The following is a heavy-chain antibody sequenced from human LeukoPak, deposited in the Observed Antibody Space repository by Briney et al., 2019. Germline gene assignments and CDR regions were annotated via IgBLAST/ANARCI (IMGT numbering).Heavy chain of an antibody. D-gene: IGHD4-17*01. CDR1: SGFFKGYY. CDR3: ARVLRATVLNIWFDH. CDR2: NYYRGRT. J-gene: IGHJ5*02. Sequence: SETLSLTCAVYSGFFKGYYWVCIRQPPGKGVEGIETNYYRGRTTYSPPLKSRVTISVDTSKSQFSLKLSSVTAADTAVYDCARVLRATVLNIWFDHWGQGTLVTVSS. V-gene: IGHV4-34*01.